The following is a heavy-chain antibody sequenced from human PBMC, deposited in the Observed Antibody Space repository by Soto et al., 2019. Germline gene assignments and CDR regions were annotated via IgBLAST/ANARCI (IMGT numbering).Heavy chain of an antibody. J-gene: IGHJ4*02. Sequence: QVQLVESGGGVVQPGRSLRLSCAASGFTFSSYGMHWVRQAPGKGLEWVAVISYDGSNKYYADSVKGRFTISRDNSKNTLYLQMNSLRAEDTAVYYCAKEGYYGSGSYYWHAGVCYCDYWGQGTLVTVSS. CDR2: ISYDGSNK. CDR1: GFTFSSYG. V-gene: IGHV3-30*18. D-gene: IGHD3-10*01. CDR3: AKEGYYGSGSYYWHAGVCYCDY.